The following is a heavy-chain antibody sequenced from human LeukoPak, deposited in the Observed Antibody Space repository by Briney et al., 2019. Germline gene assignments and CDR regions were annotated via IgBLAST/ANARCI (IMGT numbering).Heavy chain of an antibody. J-gene: IGHJ4*02. CDR3: ARDFPRGIAVNX. CDR2: INPNSGGT. V-gene: IGHV1-2*02. D-gene: IGHD6-19*01. CDR1: GYTFTGYY. Sequence: ASVKVSCTASGYTFTGYYMHWVRQAPGQGLEWMGWINPNSGGTNYAQKFQGRVTMTRDTSISTAYMELSRLRSDDTAVYYCARDFPRGIAVNXWGQGTLVTVSS.